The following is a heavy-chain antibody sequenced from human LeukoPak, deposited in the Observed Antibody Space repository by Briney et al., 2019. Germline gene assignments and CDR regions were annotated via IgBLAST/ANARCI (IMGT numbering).Heavy chain of an antibody. CDR1: GFTFSNYE. CDR2: ISSSGTTT. CDR3: ARDEVGATTEFDY. J-gene: IGHJ4*02. V-gene: IGHV3-48*03. Sequence: PGGSLRLSCAASGFTFSNYEMNWVRQAPGKGLEWVSYISSSGTTTYYADSVKGRFTISRDNAKNSLYLQMNRLRAEDTAVYYCARDEVGATTEFDYWGQGTLVTVSS. D-gene: IGHD1-26*01.